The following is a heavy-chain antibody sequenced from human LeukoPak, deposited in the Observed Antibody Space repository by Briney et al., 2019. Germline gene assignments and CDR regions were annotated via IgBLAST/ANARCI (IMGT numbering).Heavy chain of an antibody. CDR3: ARGSADYGDYYYYGMDV. J-gene: IGHJ6*02. CDR1: GFTFSSYA. D-gene: IGHD4-17*01. V-gene: IGHV3-33*08. CDR2: IWYDGSNK. Sequence: PGRSLRLSCAASGFTFSSYAMHWVRQAPGKGLEWVAVIWYDGSNKYYADSVKGRFTISRDNSKNTLYLQMNSLRAEDTAVYYCARGSADYGDYYYYGMDVWGQGTTVTVSS.